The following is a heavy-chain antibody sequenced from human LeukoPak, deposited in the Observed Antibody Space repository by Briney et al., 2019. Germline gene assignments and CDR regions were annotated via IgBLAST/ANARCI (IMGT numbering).Heavy chain of an antibody. J-gene: IGHJ4*02. CDR2: ISSSSSYT. CDR1: GFTFSDYY. V-gene: IGHV3-11*05. CDR3: AREFLSTVVTPTFDY. D-gene: IGHD4-23*01. Sequence: PGGSLRLSCAASGFTFSDYYMSWIRQAPGKGLEWVSCISSSSSYTNYADSVKGRFTISRDNAKNSLYLQMNSLRAEDTAVYYCAREFLSTVVTPTFDYWGQGTLVTVSS.